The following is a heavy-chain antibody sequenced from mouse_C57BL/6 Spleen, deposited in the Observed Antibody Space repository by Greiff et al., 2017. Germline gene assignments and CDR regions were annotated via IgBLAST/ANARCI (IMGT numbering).Heavy chain of an antibody. CDR3: ARLGDYDDFDY. CDR1: GFTFSSYG. D-gene: IGHD2-4*01. V-gene: IGHV5-6*01. Sequence: EVMLVESGGDLVKPGGSLKLSCAASGFTFSSYGMSWVRQTPDKRLEWVATISSGGSYTYYPDSVKGRFTISRDNAKNTLYLQMSSLKSEDTAMYYCARLGDYDDFDYWGQGTTLTVSS. J-gene: IGHJ2*01. CDR2: ISSGGSYT.